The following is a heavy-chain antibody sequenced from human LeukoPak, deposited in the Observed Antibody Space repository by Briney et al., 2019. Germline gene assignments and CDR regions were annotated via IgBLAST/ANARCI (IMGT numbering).Heavy chain of an antibody. CDR2: MNPNSGNT. CDR3: ARGPAPVYCSGGSCYGEGRDNWFDP. CDR1: GYTFTSYD. D-gene: IGHD2-15*01. V-gene: IGHV1-8*01. Sequence: ASVKVSCKASGYTFTSYDINWVRQATGQGLEWMGWMNPNSGNTGYAQKFQGRVTMTRNTSISTAYMELSSLRSEDTAVYHCARGPAPVYCSGGSCYGEGRDNWFDPWGQGTLVTVSS. J-gene: IGHJ5*02.